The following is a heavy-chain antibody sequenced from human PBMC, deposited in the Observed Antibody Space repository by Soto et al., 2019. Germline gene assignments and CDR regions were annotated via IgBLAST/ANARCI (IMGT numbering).Heavy chain of an antibody. CDR3: ERGVVH. CDR2: IYYSGST. Sequence: QVQLQESGPGLVKPSQTLSLPSTVSGGSISSVGYYWSWIRQHPGKGLEWIGYIYYSGSTYYNPSLESRVTVPVDTTKYQFSLKLSSVNAADTAGYYCERGVVHWAQGTLVTVSS. CDR1: GGSISSVGYY. V-gene: IGHV4-31*03. J-gene: IGHJ4*02. D-gene: IGHD2-15*01.